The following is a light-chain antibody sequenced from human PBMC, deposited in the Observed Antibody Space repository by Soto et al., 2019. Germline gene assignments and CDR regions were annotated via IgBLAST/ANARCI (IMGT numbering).Light chain of an antibody. CDR1: QSISSY. Sequence: DIQMTQSPSSRSASVGDRVTITCRASQSISSYLNWYQQKPWKAPKVLISAASSLQSGVPSRFSGSGSGTDFTLTISSLQPEDFAIYYCQQSYSTPQTFGQGTKVDIK. CDR3: QQSYSTPQT. J-gene: IGKJ1*01. V-gene: IGKV1-39*01. CDR2: AAS.